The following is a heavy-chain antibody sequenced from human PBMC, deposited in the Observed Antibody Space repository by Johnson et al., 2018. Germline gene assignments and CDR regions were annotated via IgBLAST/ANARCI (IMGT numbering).Heavy chain of an antibody. J-gene: IGHJ4*02. CDR3: AKDKGAIIAARRFDY. D-gene: IGHD6-6*01. V-gene: IGHV3-30*18. Sequence: QVQLVQSGGGVVQPGRSLRLSCAASGFTFSSYGMHWVRQAPGKGLEWVAVISYDGSNKYYADSVKGRFTISRDNSKNTVYLQMNSLRAEDTALYYCAKDKGAIIAARRFDYWGQGTLVTVSS. CDR1: GFTFSSYG. CDR2: ISYDGSNK.